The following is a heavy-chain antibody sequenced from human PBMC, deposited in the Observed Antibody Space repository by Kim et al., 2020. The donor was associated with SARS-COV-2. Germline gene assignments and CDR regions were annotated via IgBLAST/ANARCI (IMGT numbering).Heavy chain of an antibody. CDR3: AKDQGYYDFWSASYYYGMDV. CDR2: ISYDGSNK. Sequence: GGSLRLSCAASGFTFSSYGMHWVRQAPGKGLEWVAVISYDGSNKYYADSVKGRFTISRDNSKNTLYLQMNSLRAEDTAVYYCAKDQGYYDFWSASYYYGMDVWGQGTTVTVSS. D-gene: IGHD3-3*01. CDR1: GFTFSSYG. V-gene: IGHV3-30*18. J-gene: IGHJ6*02.